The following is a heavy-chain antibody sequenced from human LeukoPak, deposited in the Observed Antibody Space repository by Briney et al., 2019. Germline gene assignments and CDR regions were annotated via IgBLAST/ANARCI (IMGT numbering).Heavy chain of an antibody. V-gene: IGHV4-4*07. CDR2: IYTSGST. CDR1: GYSLTSGYY. D-gene: IGHD3-22*01. Sequence: SETLSLTCTVSGYSLTSGYYWGWIRQPAGKGLEWIGRIYTSGSTNYNPSLKSRVTMSVDTSKNQFSLKLSSVTAADTAVYYCARVVSSSGYHPYYYYYMDVWGKGTTVTISS. CDR3: ARVVSSSGYHPYYYYYMDV. J-gene: IGHJ6*03.